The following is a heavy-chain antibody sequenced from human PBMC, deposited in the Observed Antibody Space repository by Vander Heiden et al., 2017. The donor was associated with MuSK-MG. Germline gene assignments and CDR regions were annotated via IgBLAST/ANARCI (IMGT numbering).Heavy chain of an antibody. J-gene: IGHJ4*02. V-gene: IGHV3-23*01. CDR1: EFSFSGSL. Sequence: VQLLECGGGLVQPGGSRRVSCAASEFSFSGSLVHRVLRAPGKGLDWVSAISTSRGSSYYADSVKGRFTISRDNAKNTLFLQMSSLGPEHTAGCCCVIVCGTYLPVLWGEGSLVTVSS. CDR2: ISTSRGSS. CDR3: VIVCGTYLPVL.